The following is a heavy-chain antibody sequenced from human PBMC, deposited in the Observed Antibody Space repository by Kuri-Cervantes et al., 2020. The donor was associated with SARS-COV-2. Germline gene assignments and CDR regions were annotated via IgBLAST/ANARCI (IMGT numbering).Heavy chain of an antibody. CDR3: ARDREQLVARAYYYYYYMDV. Sequence: SVKVSCKASGGTFSSYAISWVRQDPGQGLEWMGRIIPILGTANYAQKFQGRVTITADKSTSTAYMELSSLRSEDTAVYYCARDREQLVARAYYYYYYMDVWGKGTTVTVSS. CDR1: GGTFSSYA. CDR2: IIPILGTA. J-gene: IGHJ6*03. D-gene: IGHD6-13*01. V-gene: IGHV1-69*04.